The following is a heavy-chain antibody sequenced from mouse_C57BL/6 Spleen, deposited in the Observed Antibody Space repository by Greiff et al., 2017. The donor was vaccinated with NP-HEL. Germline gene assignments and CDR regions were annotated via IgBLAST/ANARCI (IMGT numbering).Heavy chain of an antibody. Sequence: VQLQQSGAELVRPGASVTLSCKASGYTFTDYEMHWVKQTPVHGLEWIGAIDPETGGTAYNQKFTGKAILTADKSSSTAYMELRSLTSEDSAVYYCTRKGIRMINYAMDYWGQGTSVTVSS. CDR1: GYTFTDYE. J-gene: IGHJ4*01. V-gene: IGHV1-15*01. CDR3: TRKGIRMINYAMDY. D-gene: IGHD2-4*01. CDR2: IDPETGGT.